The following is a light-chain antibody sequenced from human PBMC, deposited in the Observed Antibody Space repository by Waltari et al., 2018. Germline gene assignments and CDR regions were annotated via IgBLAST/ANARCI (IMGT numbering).Light chain of an antibody. CDR2: GAT. CDR1: QSVHSRY. CDR3: HQYGTSPWT. V-gene: IGKV3-20*01. Sequence: EIVLTQSPGTLSLSPGDRAPISCRASQSVHSRYLAWYQQKPGQAPRLLISGATSGAIGIPDRFSGSGSGTDFTLTISRLEPEDFAVYYCHQYGTSPWTFGRGTKVEIK. J-gene: IGKJ1*01.